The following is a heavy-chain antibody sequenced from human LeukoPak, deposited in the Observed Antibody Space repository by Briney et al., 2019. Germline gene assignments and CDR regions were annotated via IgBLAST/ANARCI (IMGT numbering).Heavy chain of an antibody. CDR3: ARTSGSYSRPAPGDI. V-gene: IGHV1-18*01. D-gene: IGHD1-26*01. J-gene: IGHJ3*02. CDR2: ISAYTGNT. Sequence: GASVKVSCKASGYTFTSYGISWVRQAPGQGLEWMGWISAYTGNTNYAQKLQGRVTMTTDTSTSTAYMELRSLRSDDTAVYYCARTSGSYSRPAPGDIWGQGTMVTVSS. CDR1: GYTFTSYG.